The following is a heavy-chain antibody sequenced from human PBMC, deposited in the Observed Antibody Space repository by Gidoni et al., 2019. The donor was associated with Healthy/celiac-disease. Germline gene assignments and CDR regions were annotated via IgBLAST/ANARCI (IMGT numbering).Heavy chain of an antibody. V-gene: IGHV4-34*01. CDR3: ARGPYCSSTSCYKGKYYFDY. D-gene: IGHD2-2*02. CDR2: INHSGST. Sequence: QVQLQQWGAGLLKPSETLSLTCAVYGGSFSGYYWSWIRQPPRKGLEWIGEINHSGSTNYNPSLKSRVTISVDTSRNQFSLKLSSVTAADTAVYYCARGPYCSSTSCYKGKYYFDYWGQGTLVTVSS. CDR1: GGSFSGYY. J-gene: IGHJ4*02.